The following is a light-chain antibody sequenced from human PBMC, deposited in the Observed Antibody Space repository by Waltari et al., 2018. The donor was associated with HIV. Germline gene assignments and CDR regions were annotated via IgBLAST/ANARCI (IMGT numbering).Light chain of an antibody. CDR2: EVS. CDR1: SSDVGRYKH. V-gene: IGLV2-23*02. CDR3: SSYAGSSTFVI. Sequence: QSALTQPASVSGSPGQSITISCTGSSSDVGRYKHVTWYQQHPGKAPRLIIYEVSKRHSGVSNRYSASKSGKTASLTVSGLRAEDEADYYCSSYAGSSTFVIFGGGTKLTVL. J-gene: IGLJ2*01.